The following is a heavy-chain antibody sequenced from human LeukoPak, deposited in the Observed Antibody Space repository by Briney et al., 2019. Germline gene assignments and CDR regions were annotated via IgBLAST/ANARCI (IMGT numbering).Heavy chain of an antibody. J-gene: IGHJ4*02. V-gene: IGHV3-30-3*01. Sequence: GGSLRLSCAASGFTFSSYAMHWVRQAPGKGLEWVAVISYDGSNKYYADSVKGRFTISRDNSKNTLYLQMNSLRAEDTAVYYCARGGLLWFGELLLRGYYDYWGQGTLVTVSS. CDR1: GFTFSSYA. D-gene: IGHD3-10*01. CDR2: ISYDGSNK. CDR3: ARGGLLWFGELLLRGYYDY.